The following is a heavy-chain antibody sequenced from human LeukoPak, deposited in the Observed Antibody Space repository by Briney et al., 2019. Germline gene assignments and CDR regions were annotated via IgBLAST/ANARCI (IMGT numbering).Heavy chain of an antibody. V-gene: IGHV1-18*01. J-gene: IGHJ4*02. CDR1: GYTFTSYG. D-gene: IGHD1-1*01. CDR2: INTNNVNR. Sequence: ASVKVSCKASGYTFTSYGINWVRQAPGQGLEWMGWINTNNVNRNYAQKLQGRVTMTTDTSTNTAYMELMSPTSDDTAVYYCARARQLDYWGQGTLVTVSS. CDR3: ARARQLDY.